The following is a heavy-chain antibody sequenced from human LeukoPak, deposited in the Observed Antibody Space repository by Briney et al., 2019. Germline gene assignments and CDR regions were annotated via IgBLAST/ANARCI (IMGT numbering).Heavy chain of an antibody. CDR2: IYSGGST. CDR1: GFTVSSNY. CDR3: ARDRAYCGGDCSQFDAFDI. D-gene: IGHD2-21*02. Sequence: PGGSLRLSCAASGFTVSSNYMSWVRQAPGKGLEWVSVIYSGGSTYYADSVKGRFTISRDNSKNTLYLQMNSLRAEDTAVYYCARDRAYCGGDCSQFDAFDIWGQGTMVTVSS. V-gene: IGHV3-66*01. J-gene: IGHJ3*02.